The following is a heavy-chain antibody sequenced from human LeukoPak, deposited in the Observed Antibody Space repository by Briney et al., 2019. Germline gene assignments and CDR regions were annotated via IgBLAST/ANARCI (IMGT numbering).Heavy chain of an antibody. D-gene: IGHD5-12*01. CDR2: INQDGSAE. Sequence: PGGSLRLSCAASGFTFSNYWMTWVRQAPGKGLEWVAHINQDGSAEHYMDSVKARFTISRDNAKNSLSLQMNSLTAEDTAVYYCVRDGGVSGYDLLDYWGQGTLVTVSS. V-gene: IGHV3-7*01. CDR1: GFTFSNYW. J-gene: IGHJ4*02. CDR3: VRDGGVSGYDLLDY.